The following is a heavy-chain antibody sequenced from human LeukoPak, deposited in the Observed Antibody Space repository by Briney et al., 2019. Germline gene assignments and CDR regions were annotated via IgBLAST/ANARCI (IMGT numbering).Heavy chain of an antibody. CDR1: GGSISSYY. Sequence: SETLSLTCTVSGGSISSYYWSWIRQPAGRGLEWIGRIYTSGSTNYNPSLKSRVTMSVDTSKNQFSLKLSSVTAADTAVYYCARGPPLYCGGECYRGYYFDYWGQGTLVTVSP. CDR2: IYTSGST. V-gene: IGHV4-4*07. CDR3: ARGPPLYCGGECYRGYYFDY. J-gene: IGHJ4*02. D-gene: IGHD2-21*01.